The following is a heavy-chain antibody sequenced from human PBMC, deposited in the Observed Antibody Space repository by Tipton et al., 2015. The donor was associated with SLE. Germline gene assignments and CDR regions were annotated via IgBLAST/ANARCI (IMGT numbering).Heavy chain of an antibody. V-gene: IGHV4-59*08. CDR1: GGSISSHY. Sequence: TLSLTCTVSGGSISSHYWSWIRQPPGKGLEWIGYIYYSGSTNYNPSLTSRVTISVDTSKNQFSLKLSSVTAADTAVYYCARHVRVEPHDAFDTWGQGTMVTVSS. CDR3: ARHVRVEPHDAFDT. CDR2: IYYSGST. J-gene: IGHJ3*02.